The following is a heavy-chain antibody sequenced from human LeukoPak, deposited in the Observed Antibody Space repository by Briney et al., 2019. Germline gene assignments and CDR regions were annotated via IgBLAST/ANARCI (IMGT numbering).Heavy chain of an antibody. CDR3: ARGVVAARDYYYYGMDV. D-gene: IGHD2-15*01. CDR1: GFTFSSYG. Sequence: GRSLRLSCAASGFTFSSYGMHWVRQAPGKGLEWVAVIWYDGSNKYYADSVKGRFTISRDNSKNTLYLQMNSLRAGDTAVYYCARGVVAARDYYYYGMDVWGKGTTVTVSS. J-gene: IGHJ6*04. CDR2: IWYDGSNK. V-gene: IGHV3-33*01.